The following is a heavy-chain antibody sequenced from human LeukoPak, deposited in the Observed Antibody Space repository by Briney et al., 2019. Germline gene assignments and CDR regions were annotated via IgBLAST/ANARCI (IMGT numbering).Heavy chain of an antibody. CDR2: IYHSGST. Sequence: SETLSLTCTVSGYSISSGYYWGWIRQPPGKGLEWIGSIYHSGSTYYNPSLKSRVTISVDTSKNQFSLKLSSVTAADTAVYYCARHEERSGILWWIGHFDYWGQGTLVTVSS. CDR3: ARHEERSGILWWIGHFDY. V-gene: IGHV4-38-2*02. J-gene: IGHJ4*02. D-gene: IGHD2-21*01. CDR1: GYSISSGYY.